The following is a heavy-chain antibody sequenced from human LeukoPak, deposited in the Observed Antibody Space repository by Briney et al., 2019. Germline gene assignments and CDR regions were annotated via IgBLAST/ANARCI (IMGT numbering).Heavy chain of an antibody. V-gene: IGHV1-2*02. D-gene: IGHD6-6*01. CDR3: AREGLVGTYFDY. CDR2: INPNSGGT. J-gene: IGHJ4*02. CDR1: GYIFTGYY. Sequence: ASVKVSCKASGYIFTGYYMHWVRQAPGQGLEWMGWINPNSGGTNYAQKFQGRVTMTRDTSISTAYMELSRLRSDDTAVYYCAREGLVGTYFDYWGQGTLVTVSS.